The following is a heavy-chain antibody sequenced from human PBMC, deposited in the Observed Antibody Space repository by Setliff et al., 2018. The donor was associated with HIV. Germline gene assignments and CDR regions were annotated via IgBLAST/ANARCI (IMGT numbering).Heavy chain of an antibody. CDR1: GGSFSSSSYS. V-gene: IGHV4-39*01. J-gene: IGHJ5*02. CDR3: ARRHTAFDP. CDR2: VSSIGNT. D-gene: IGHD5-18*01. Sequence: PSETLSLTCIVSGGSFSSSSYSWGWIRLPPGKGLEWIGYVSSIGNTNYNPSLKSRVTISIDTSRNQFSLKLTSVTAADTAMYYCARRHTAFDPWGQGTLVTVSS.